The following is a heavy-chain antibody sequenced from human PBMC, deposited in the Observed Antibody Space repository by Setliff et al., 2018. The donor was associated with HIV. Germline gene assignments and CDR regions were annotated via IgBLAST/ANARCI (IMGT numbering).Heavy chain of an antibody. V-gene: IGHV4-34*01. CDR2: ITDTGHT. CDR3: ARAPSCIGSNCIFYYYYYYGLDV. J-gene: IGHJ6*02. D-gene: IGHD2-15*01. CDR1: GGSLTHYY. Sequence: SETLSLTCTVYGGSLTHYYWTWIRQPPGGGLEWIGEITDTGHTNYNSSLQSRVTVSLDTSRKQFSLKLTSVTASDAAVYYCARAPSCIGSNCIFYYYYYYGLDVWGHGTTVTVSS.